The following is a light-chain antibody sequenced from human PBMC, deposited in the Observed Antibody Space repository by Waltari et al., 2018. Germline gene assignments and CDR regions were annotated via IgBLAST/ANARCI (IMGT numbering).Light chain of an antibody. CDR2: AAS. V-gene: IGKV1-39*01. Sequence: DIQMTYSPSSLSATVGDRISITCRASQRIGSYLHWYQHKPGTAPELLIYAASTLQSGVPSRFSGSASGTDFNLSISSLQPEDFATYFCQQGSSSPLTFGQGTKLEIK. CDR1: QRIGSY. CDR3: QQGSSSPLT. J-gene: IGKJ2*01.